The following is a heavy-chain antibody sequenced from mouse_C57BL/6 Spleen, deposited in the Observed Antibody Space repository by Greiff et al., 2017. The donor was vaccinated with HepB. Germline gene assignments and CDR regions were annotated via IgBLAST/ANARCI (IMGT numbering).Heavy chain of an antibody. CDR1: GFNIKDYY. J-gene: IGHJ2*01. Sequence: VQLQQSGAELVRPGASVKLSCTASGFNIKDYYMHWVKQRPEQGLEWIGRIDPEDGDTAYAPKFQGKATMTADTSSNTAYLQLSSLTSQDTAVYYCTTSGGHYGQDYFDYWGQGTTLTVSS. CDR2: IDPEDGDT. CDR3: TTSGGHYGQDYFDY. V-gene: IGHV14-1*01. D-gene: IGHD1-1*01.